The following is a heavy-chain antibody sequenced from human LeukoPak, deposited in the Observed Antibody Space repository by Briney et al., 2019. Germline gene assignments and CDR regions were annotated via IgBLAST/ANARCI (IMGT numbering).Heavy chain of an antibody. V-gene: IGHV4-61*01. CDR3: ARDLSSSPVSRNYYYYGMDV. Sequence: PSETLSLTCTVSGGSVSSGSYYWSWIRQPPGKGLEWIGYIYYSGSTNYNPSLKSRVTISVDTSKNQFSLKLSSVTAADTAVYYCARDLSSSPVSRNYYYYGMDVWGQGTTVTVSS. D-gene: IGHD6-6*01. CDR2: IYYSGST. J-gene: IGHJ6*02. CDR1: GGSVSSGSYY.